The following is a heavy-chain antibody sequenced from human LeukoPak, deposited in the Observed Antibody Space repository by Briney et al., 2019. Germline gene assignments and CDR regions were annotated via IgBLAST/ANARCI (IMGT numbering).Heavy chain of an antibody. Sequence: GGSLRLSCAASGFTFSSYEMNWVRQAPGKGLEWVSIISGSGGRTYYADSVKGRFTISRDNSINTLFLQMNSLRAEDTAVYYCAKDPGLYGSETYSYFDYWGQGTLVTVSS. CDR2: ISGSGGRT. J-gene: IGHJ4*02. V-gene: IGHV3-23*01. CDR1: GFTFSSYE. CDR3: AKDPGLYGSETYSYFDY. D-gene: IGHD3-10*01.